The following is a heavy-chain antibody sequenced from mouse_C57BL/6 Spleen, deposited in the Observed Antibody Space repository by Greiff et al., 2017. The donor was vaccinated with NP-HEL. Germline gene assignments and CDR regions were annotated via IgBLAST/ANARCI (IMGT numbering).Heavy chain of an antibody. CDR1: GFSFNTYA. CDR2: IRSKSNNYAT. V-gene: IGHV10-1*01. CDR3: VRHSILDY. Sequence: DVKLVESGGGLVQPKGSLKLSCAASGFSFNTYAMNWVRQAPGTGLEWVARIRSKSNNYATYYAASVKDRFTISRDDSESMLYLQMNNLKTEDTAMYYSVRHSILDYWGQGTTLTVSS. J-gene: IGHJ2*01. D-gene: IGHD2-10*02.